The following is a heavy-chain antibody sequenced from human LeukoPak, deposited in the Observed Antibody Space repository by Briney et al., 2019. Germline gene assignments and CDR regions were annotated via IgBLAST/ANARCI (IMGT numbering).Heavy chain of an antibody. J-gene: IGHJ5*02. V-gene: IGHV3-23*01. CDR2: ITGSGGST. CDR3: TKYSKWLVQGSWFDP. D-gene: IGHD6-19*01. Sequence: PGGSLRLSCAASGITFSSSAMSWVRQAPGKGLEWVSGITGSGGSTYYADSVKGRFTISRDNSKNTVYLQMNSLRAEDTAVYSCTKYSKWLVQGSWFDPWGQGTLVTVSS. CDR1: GITFSSSA.